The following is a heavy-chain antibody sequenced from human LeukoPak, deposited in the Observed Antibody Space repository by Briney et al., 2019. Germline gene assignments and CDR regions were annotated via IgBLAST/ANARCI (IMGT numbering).Heavy chain of an antibody. D-gene: IGHD3-22*01. CDR2: ISAYNGNT. Sequence: ASVKVSCKASGYTFTSYGISWVRQAPGQGLEWMGWISAYNGNTNYAQKLQGRVTMTEDTSTDAAYMELSSLRSEDTAVYYCATTYDSSGYPPPRAPFDYWGQGTLVTVSS. V-gene: IGHV1-18*01. CDR3: ATTYDSSGYPPPRAPFDY. CDR1: GYTFTSYG. J-gene: IGHJ4*02.